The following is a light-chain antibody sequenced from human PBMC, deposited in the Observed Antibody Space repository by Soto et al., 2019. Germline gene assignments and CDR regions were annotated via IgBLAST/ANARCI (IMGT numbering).Light chain of an antibody. CDR1: QSVDSY. V-gene: IGKV3-11*01. Sequence: DIVLTQSPATLSVSPGERATLSCRASQSVDSYLAWYQQKPGQGPRLLIHDASNRATGTPVRFSGSGSGTDFSLTISSREPEDFAVYYCKQRSNWPPTFGQGTKLEI. CDR3: KQRSNWPPT. J-gene: IGKJ2*01. CDR2: DAS.